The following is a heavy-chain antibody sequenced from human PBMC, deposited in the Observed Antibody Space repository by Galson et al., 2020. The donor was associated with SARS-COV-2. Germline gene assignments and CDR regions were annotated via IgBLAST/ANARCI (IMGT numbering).Heavy chain of an antibody. D-gene: IGHD3-10*01. CDR2: IYYSGST. CDR1: GGSISSSSYY. V-gene: IGHV4-39*01. Sequence: ETSETLSLTCTVSGGSISSSSYYWGWIRQPPGKGLEWIGSIYYSGSTYYNPSLKSRVTISVDTSKNQFSLKLSSVTAADTAVYYCARARGMVEGEFDYWGQGTLVTVSS. CDR3: ARARGMVEGEFDY. J-gene: IGHJ4*02.